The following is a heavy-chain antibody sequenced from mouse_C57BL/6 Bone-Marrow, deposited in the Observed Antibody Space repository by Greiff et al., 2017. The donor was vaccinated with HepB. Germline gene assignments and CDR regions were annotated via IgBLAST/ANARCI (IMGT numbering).Heavy chain of an antibody. Sequence: VQLQQSGAELVRPGASVKLSCTASGFNINDYYMHWVKQRPEQGLEWIGRIDPEDGDTEYAPKFQGKATMTVDTSSNTAYLQLSSLTSEDTAVYYCTGDGCPYWYFDVCGTGTAVTVTS. V-gene: IGHV14-1*01. CDR1: GFNINDYY. D-gene: IGHD2-3*01. CDR3: TGDGCPYWYFDV. CDR2: IDPEDGDT. J-gene: IGHJ1*03.